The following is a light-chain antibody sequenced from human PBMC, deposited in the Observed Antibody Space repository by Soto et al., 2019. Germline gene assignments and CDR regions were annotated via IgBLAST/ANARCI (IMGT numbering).Light chain of an antibody. V-gene: IGKV3-11*01. CDR2: DAS. CDR3: QQRSDWPLIT. J-gene: IGKJ5*01. Sequence: EIVFTQSPCTLSLSPGERATLSCRASQSVGTFFAWYQQKPGQAPRLLIYDASNRATGIPARFSGSGSGTDFTLTISSLEPEDSAVYYCQQRSDWPLITFGQGTRLEIK. CDR1: QSVGTF.